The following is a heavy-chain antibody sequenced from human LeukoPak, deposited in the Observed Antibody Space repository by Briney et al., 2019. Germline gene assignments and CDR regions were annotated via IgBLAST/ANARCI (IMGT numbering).Heavy chain of an antibody. CDR1: GFTVSSNY. CDR3: ARDEYGDYYFDY. CDR2: IYSGGST. J-gene: IGHJ4*02. Sequence: GGSLRLSCAASGFTVSSNYMSWVRQAPGKGLEWVSVIYSGGSTYYADSVKGRFTISRDNSKNTLYLQMNSLRAEDTAVYCCARDEYGDYYFDYWGQGTLVTVSS. V-gene: IGHV3-66*01. D-gene: IGHD4-17*01.